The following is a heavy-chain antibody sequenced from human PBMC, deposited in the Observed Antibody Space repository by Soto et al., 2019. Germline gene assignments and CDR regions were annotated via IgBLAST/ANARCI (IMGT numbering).Heavy chain of an antibody. CDR3: WLSREVVLAATRGAFDY. Sequence: QVQLQESGPGLVKPSETLSLPCAVSGYSISSGYYWGWIRQPPGKGLEWIGSIYHSGSTYYNPSLKSRVTLSVDTATNQCSLKLSSVTAADTAVYYCWLSREVVLAATRGAFDYSGQGTLVTVSS. CDR1: GYSISSGYY. J-gene: IGHJ4*02. D-gene: IGHD2-15*01. CDR2: IYHSGST. V-gene: IGHV4-38-2*01.